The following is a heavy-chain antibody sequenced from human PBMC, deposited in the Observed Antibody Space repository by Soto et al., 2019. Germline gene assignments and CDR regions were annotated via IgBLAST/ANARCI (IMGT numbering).Heavy chain of an antibody. CDR2: ISGSGGST. D-gene: IGHD2-15*01. CDR3: AKDGDIVDHLNDY. V-gene: IGHV3-23*01. Sequence: GGSLRLSCVASGFTFSSYAMSWVRQAPGKGLEWVSTISGSGGSTYYADFVKGRFTISRDNSKNTVYLQMYSLRAEDTAVYYCAKDGDIVDHLNDYWGQGTLVTVSS. J-gene: IGHJ4*02. CDR1: GFTFSSYA.